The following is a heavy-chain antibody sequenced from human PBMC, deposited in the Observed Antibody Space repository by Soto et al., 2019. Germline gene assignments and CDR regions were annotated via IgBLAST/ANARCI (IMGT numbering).Heavy chain of an antibody. CDR3: ARFSPPRKSYDSNPGWFDP. CDR1: GGSISSSNW. J-gene: IGHJ5*02. V-gene: IGHV4-4*02. Sequence: SETLSLTCAVSGGSISSSNWWSWVRQPPGKGLEWIGEIYHSGSTNYNPSLRSRVIISVDRSKNEVSLSLTSVTAADAAVYFCARFSPPRKSYDSNPGWFDPWGQGIMVT. CDR2: IYHSGST. D-gene: IGHD3-22*01.